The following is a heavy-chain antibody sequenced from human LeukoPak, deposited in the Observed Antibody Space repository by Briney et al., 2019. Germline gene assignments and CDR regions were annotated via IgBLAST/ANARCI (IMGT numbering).Heavy chain of an antibody. J-gene: IGHJ4*02. V-gene: IGHV3-33*01. D-gene: IGHD1-14*01. Sequence: PGRSLRLSCAASGSSLSYYAMHWVRQAPGKGLEWVSVIWYDGSEKYYIDSVKGRFTISRDNSKNTMSVQMDDLRAEDTAVYYCTRYNNDHFDYWGQGTLVTVSS. CDR1: GSSLSYYA. CDR2: IWYDGSEK. CDR3: TRYNNDHFDY.